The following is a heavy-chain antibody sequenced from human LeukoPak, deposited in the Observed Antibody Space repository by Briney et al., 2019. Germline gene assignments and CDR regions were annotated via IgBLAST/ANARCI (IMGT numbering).Heavy chain of an antibody. CDR2: IHSSGGS. CDR3: ARLGSYHDF. V-gene: IGHV4-4*09. J-gene: IGHJ4*02. CDR1: GASISNYY. D-gene: IGHD1-26*01. Sequence: SETLSLTCTVSGASISNYYWSWIRQTPEKGLEWMGHIHSSGGSSYYPSLKSRLTLSIDTSRNQLSLKLPSVTAADTPVYFCARLGSYHDFWGQEALVTVSS.